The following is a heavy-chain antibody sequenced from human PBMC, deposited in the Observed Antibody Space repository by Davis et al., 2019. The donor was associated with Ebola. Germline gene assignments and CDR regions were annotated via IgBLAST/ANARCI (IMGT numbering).Heavy chain of an antibody. D-gene: IGHD1-26*01. CDR2: IYYSGST. J-gene: IGHJ4*02. CDR1: GGSFSGYY. CDR3: ARGTTSWELQY. V-gene: IGHV4-34*01. Sequence: PGGSLRLSCAVYGGSFSGYYWSWIRQPPGKGLEWIGSIYYSGSTNYNPSLKSRVTISVDTSKNQFSLKLSSVTAADTAVYYCARGTTSWELQYWGQGTLVTVSS.